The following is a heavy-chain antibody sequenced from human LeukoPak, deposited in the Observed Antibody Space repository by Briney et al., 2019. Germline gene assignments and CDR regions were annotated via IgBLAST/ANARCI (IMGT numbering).Heavy chain of an antibody. J-gene: IGHJ4*02. CDR2: ISGSGGTT. D-gene: IGHD6-13*01. Sequence: GGSLRLSCAASGFTFSSYAMSWVRQAPGKGLEWVSLISGSGGTTYYADSVKGRFTISRDNSKNTLFLQMYNLRAEDTAAYYCAKPLEYSSTWFGVDHWGQGSLVTVSS. V-gene: IGHV3-23*01. CDR3: AKPLEYSSTWFGVDH. CDR1: GFTFSSYA.